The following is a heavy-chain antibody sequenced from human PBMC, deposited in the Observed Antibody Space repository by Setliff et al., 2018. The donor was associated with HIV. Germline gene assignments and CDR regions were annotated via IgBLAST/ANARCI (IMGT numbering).Heavy chain of an antibody. D-gene: IGHD3-10*01. V-gene: IGHV1-69*13. Sequence: SVKVSCKASGGTVNTYTISWVRQAPGQGLEWMGGIIPVFGTTNYAQKFQDRVTITADEYTSTAYMELSSLRSEDTAVYYCARAQFYYASGSFYPSDYHYYMDVWGKGTTVTVSS. CDR1: GGTVNTYT. CDR3: ARAQFYYASGSFYPSDYHYYMDV. J-gene: IGHJ6*03. CDR2: IIPVFGTT.